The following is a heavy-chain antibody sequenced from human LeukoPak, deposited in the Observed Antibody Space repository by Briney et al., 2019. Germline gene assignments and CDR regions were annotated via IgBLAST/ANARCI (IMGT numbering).Heavy chain of an antibody. CDR2: IWYDGSNK. V-gene: IGHV3-33*01. CDR1: GFTFSSYG. CDR3: ARGPIAAAALFDY. J-gene: IGHJ4*02. D-gene: IGHD6-13*01. Sequence: PGGSLRLSCAASGFTFSSYGMHWVRQAPGKGLEWVAVIWYDGSNKYYADSVKGRFTISRDNSKNTLYLQMNSLRAEDTAAYYCARGPIAAAALFDYWGQGTLVTVSS.